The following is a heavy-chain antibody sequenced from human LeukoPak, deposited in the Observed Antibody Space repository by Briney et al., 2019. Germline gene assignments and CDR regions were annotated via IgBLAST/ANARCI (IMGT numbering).Heavy chain of an antibody. CDR1: GYTFTSNY. Sequence: ASVKVSCKASGYTFTSNYIHWVRQAPGQGLEWVGMIYPRDGSTSYAQKFQGRVTVTRDTSTSTVYMELSSLRSEDTAVYYCARSRSCSSTSCYYYYGMDVWGQGTTVTVSS. V-gene: IGHV1-46*01. D-gene: IGHD2-2*01. CDR2: IYPRDGST. CDR3: ARSRSCSSTSCYYYYGMDV. J-gene: IGHJ6*02.